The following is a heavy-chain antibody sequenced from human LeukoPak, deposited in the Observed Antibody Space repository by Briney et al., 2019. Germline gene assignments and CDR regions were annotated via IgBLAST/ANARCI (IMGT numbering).Heavy chain of an antibody. V-gene: IGHV4-4*07. CDR1: GGSINSYY. J-gene: IGHJ6*02. CDR2: IYINGST. Sequence: SETLSLTCTVSGGSINSYYWSWIRQPAGKGLEWVGRIYINGSTNYNPSLKSRVTMSVDTSKNQFSLILRSVTAADTAVYYCAREDIVVVAKYFNYGMDVWGQGTTVTVSS. CDR3: AREDIVVVAKYFNYGMDV. D-gene: IGHD2-15*01.